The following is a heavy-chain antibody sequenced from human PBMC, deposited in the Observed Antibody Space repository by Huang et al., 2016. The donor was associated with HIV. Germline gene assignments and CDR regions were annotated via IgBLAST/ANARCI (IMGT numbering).Heavy chain of an antibody. V-gene: IGHV1-24*01. D-gene: IGHD3-9*01. J-gene: IGHJ4*02. CDR3: ATGFDVFFDF. Sequence: QVQLVQSRAEVKKPGASVKVSCKVSEYTLTELSIHWVRQPPGKGLEWMVGVDPENGDTIYAQKFQGRVTRTEDTSTETAFMELSGLRPEDTAVYYCATGFDVFFDFWGQGTLVTVSS. CDR1: EYTLTELS. CDR2: VDPENGDT.